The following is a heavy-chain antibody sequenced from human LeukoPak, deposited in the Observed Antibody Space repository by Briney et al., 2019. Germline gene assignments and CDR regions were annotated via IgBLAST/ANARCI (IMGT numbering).Heavy chain of an antibody. D-gene: IGHD3-10*01. Sequence: GASVKVSCKASGGTFSSYAISWVRQAPGHGLEWMGRIIPIFGTANYAQKFQGRVTITPDESTSTAYMELSSLRSEDTAVYYCASTYYGSGSYGTLDYWGQGTLVTVSS. CDR1: GGTFSSYA. CDR2: IIPIFGTA. V-gene: IGHV1-69*13. J-gene: IGHJ4*02. CDR3: ASTYYGSGSYGTLDY.